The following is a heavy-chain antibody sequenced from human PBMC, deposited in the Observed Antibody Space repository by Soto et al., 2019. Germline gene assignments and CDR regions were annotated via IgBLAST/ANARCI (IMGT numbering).Heavy chain of an antibody. CDR2: IKNNRDGGTA. V-gene: IGHV3-15*01. Sequence: GGSLRLSCAASGFTFSNAWMSWVRQAPGKGLEWVGRIKNNRDGGTADYAAPVKGRFTISREDSKNTLYLQMNSLKTEDTAVYYCTVSLGATTTPGAPWGQGTLVTVSS. J-gene: IGHJ5*02. CDR1: GFTFSNAW. D-gene: IGHD1-1*01. CDR3: TVSLGATTTPGAP.